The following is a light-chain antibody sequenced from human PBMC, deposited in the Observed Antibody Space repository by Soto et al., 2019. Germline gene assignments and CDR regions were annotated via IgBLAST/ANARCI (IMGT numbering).Light chain of an antibody. CDR2: EVS. V-gene: IGLV2-14*01. CDR1: SSDVGAYNF. J-gene: IGLJ1*01. Sequence: QPVLTQPASMSGSPGQSITISCTGTSSDVGAYNFVSWYQQHPGKAPKLMIYEVSNRPSGVSNRFSGSKSGNTASLTISGLQAEDDADYYCSSYTGSSTPYVFGTGTKVTVL. CDR3: SSYTGSSTPYV.